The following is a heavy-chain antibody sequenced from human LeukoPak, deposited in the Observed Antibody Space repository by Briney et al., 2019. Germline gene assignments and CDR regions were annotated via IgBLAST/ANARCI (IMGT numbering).Heavy chain of an antibody. CDR2: ISYDGSNK. Sequence: PGGSLRLSCAASGFTFSSYAMHWVRQAPGKGLEWVAVISYDGSNKYYADSVKGRFTISRDNSKNPLYLQMKSLRAEDTAVYYCASGAGLWFGQLPRRPFDYCGQGTLVTVSS. V-gene: IGHV3-30-3*01. CDR3: ASGAGLWFGQLPRRPFDY. D-gene: IGHD3-10*01. CDR1: GFTFSSYA. J-gene: IGHJ4*02.